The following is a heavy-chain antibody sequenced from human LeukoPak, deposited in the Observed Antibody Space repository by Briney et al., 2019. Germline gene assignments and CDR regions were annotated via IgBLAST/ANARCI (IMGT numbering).Heavy chain of an antibody. Sequence: GGSLRLSCAASGFTFSSYSMNWVRQAPGKGLEWVSYISSSSTIYYADSVKGRFTISRDNAKNSLYLQMDSLRAEDTAVYYCASVAVAVNYWGQGTLVTVSS. D-gene: IGHD6-19*01. J-gene: IGHJ4*02. V-gene: IGHV3-48*04. CDR1: GFTFSSYS. CDR2: ISSSSTI. CDR3: ASVAVAVNY.